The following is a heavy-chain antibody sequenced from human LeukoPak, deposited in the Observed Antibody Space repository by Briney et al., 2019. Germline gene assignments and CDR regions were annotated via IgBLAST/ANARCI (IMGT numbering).Heavy chain of an antibody. CDR1: DGAIGSGSYH. CDR2: VQASGSI. Sequence: ASQTLSLTCTVSDGAIGSGSYHWSWIRQPAGKGLEWIGGVQASGSINYDPSLKSRVTISVDSSRKQFSLNLNSVTAADTAVYYCARDPVDGFAFFDYWGQGTLVTVPS. J-gene: IGHJ4*02. CDR3: ARDPVDGFAFFDY. D-gene: IGHD5-24*01. V-gene: IGHV4-61*02.